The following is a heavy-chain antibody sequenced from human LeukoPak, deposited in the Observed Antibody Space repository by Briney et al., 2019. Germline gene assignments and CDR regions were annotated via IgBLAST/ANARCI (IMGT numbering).Heavy chain of an antibody. CDR3: ARYYYDSSGYYPRGNWFDP. J-gene: IGHJ5*02. Sequence: PSETLSLTCTVSGGSISSGGYYWRWIRQHPGKGLEWIGYIYYSGSTYYNPSLKSRVTISVDTSKNQFSLKLSSVTAADTAVYYCARYYYDSSGYYPRGNWFDPWGQGTLVTVSS. CDR2: IYYSGST. V-gene: IGHV4-31*03. D-gene: IGHD3-22*01. CDR1: GGSISSGGYY.